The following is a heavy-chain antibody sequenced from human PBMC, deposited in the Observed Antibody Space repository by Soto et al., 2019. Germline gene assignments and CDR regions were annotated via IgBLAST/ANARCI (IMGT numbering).Heavy chain of an antibody. CDR2: ISGSGGST. J-gene: IGHJ4*02. Sequence: SGGSLRLSCAASGFTFSSYAMSWVRQAPGKGLEWVSAISGSGGSTYYADSVKGRFTISRDNSKNTLYLQMNSLRAEDTAVYYCAKDTRDFDWSIAFDYWGQGTLVTVSS. D-gene: IGHD3-9*01. CDR3: AKDTRDFDWSIAFDY. CDR1: GFTFSSYA. V-gene: IGHV3-23*01.